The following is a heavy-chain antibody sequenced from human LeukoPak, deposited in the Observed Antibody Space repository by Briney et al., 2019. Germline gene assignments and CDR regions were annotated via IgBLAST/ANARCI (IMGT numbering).Heavy chain of an antibody. Sequence: GASVKVSCKASGGTFSSYAISWVRQAPGQGLEWMGWISAYNGNTNYAQKLQGRVTMTTDTSTSTAYMELRSLRSDDTAVYYCARCRLWELHLMYWGQGTLVTVSS. CDR3: ARCRLWELHLMY. J-gene: IGHJ4*02. V-gene: IGHV1-18*01. CDR1: GGTFSSYA. CDR2: ISAYNGNT. D-gene: IGHD1-26*01.